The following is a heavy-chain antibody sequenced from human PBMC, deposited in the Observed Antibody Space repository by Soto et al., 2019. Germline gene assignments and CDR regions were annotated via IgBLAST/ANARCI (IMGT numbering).Heavy chain of an antibody. Sequence: QVQLQESGPGLVRPSETLSLTCTVSGGSISSYYWSWIRQPPGKGLEWIGYIYYSGSANYNPSLKSRVTISVDTAKNQISMKLSSATAAHTAVYYCGRNKGGNVDYWGQGTLVTVSS. CDR2: IYYSGSA. V-gene: IGHV4-59*08. CDR3: GRNKGGNVDY. J-gene: IGHJ4*02. D-gene: IGHD2-15*01. CDR1: GGSISSYY.